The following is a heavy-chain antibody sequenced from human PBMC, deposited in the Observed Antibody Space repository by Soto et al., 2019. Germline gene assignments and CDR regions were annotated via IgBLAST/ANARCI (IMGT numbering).Heavy chain of an antibody. CDR1: GLTFSSYV. CDR3: AKRRWEGYFDL. J-gene: IGHJ2*01. CDR2: ISGSGSDT. Sequence: EVHLLESGGGSVQPGGSLRLSCAASGLTFSSYVMGWVRQAPGKGLEWVSAISGSGSDTYYAVSVKGRFTISRDNSKNTLYLHMSSLRAEDTAVYYCAKRRWEGYFDLWGRGTLVTVSS. V-gene: IGHV3-23*01. D-gene: IGHD1-26*01.